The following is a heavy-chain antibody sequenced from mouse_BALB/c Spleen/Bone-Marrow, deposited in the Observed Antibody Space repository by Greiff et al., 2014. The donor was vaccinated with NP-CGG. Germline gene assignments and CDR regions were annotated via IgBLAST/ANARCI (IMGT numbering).Heavy chain of an antibody. Sequence: VQLKESGAELVKPGGSVKFSCTASGFKIKDTYMHWVKQRPEKGLEWIGRIDPSNGNTKYDPKFQGKATITADTSSNTAYLQLSSLTSEDTAVYCCARYYYGSSYFDYWGQGTTLTVSS. J-gene: IGHJ2*01. CDR2: IDPSNGNT. CDR1: GFKIKDTY. CDR3: ARYYYGSSYFDY. V-gene: IGHV14-3*02. D-gene: IGHD1-1*01.